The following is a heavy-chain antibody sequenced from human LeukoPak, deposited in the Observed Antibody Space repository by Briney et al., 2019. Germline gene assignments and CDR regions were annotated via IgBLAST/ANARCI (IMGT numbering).Heavy chain of an antibody. CDR1: GYTFTIYA. J-gene: IGHJ5*02. V-gene: IGHV7-4-1*02. Sequence: ASVKVSCKASGYTFTIYAMNWVRQAPGQGLEWMGWINTNTGNPTYAQGFTGRFVFSLDTSVSTAYLQISSLKAEDTAVYYCARDHPYDILTGSPGFDPWGQGTLVTVSS. CDR3: ARDHPYDILTGSPGFDP. D-gene: IGHD3-9*01. CDR2: INTNTGNP.